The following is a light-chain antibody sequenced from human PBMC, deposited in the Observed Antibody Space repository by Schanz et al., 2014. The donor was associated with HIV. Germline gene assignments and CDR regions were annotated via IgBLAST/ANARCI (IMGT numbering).Light chain of an antibody. Sequence: EVVLTQSPDTLSLYPGERATLSCRASQSVSRFLGWYQKKPGQAPRLLVYGASSRATGIPDRFSGSGSGTDFTLTISCLQSEDFATYYCQQYYSYPLTFGPGTKVEIK. CDR3: QQYYSYPLT. CDR2: GAS. V-gene: IGKV3D-15*01. CDR1: QSVSRF. J-gene: IGKJ3*01.